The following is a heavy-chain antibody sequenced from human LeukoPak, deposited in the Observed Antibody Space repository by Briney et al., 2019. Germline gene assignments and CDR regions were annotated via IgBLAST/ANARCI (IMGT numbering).Heavy chain of an antibody. CDR2: IKQDGSEE. J-gene: IGHJ4*02. Sequence: PGWSLRLSCAASGFTFSSYWMSWVRQAPGKGLEWVSNIKQDGSEENFVDSVKGRFTISRDNAKKSLYLQMNSLRAEDTAVYYCARGSSAGASLRHDYWGQGTLVTVSS. V-gene: IGHV3-7*01. CDR1: GFTFSSYW. D-gene: IGHD1-26*01. CDR3: ARGSSAGASLRHDY.